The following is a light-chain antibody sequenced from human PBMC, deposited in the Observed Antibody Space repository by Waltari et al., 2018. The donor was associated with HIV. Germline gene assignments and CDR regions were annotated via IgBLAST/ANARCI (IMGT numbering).Light chain of an antibody. Sequence: QSALTQPASVSGSPGQSIPISCTGTSRNVGSYNLVSWYQQHPGRAPKVMIYEVSKRPSGVSNRFSGSKSGNTASLTISGLQAEDEADYYCCSYTGSNPFLLFGGGTKLTVL. CDR1: SRNVGSYNL. V-gene: IGLV2-23*02. CDR3: CSYTGSNPFLL. CDR2: EVS. J-gene: IGLJ2*01.